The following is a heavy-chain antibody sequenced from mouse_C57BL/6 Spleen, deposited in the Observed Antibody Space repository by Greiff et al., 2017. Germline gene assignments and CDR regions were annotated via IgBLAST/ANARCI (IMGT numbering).Heavy chain of an antibody. Sequence: EVHLVESGGGLVKPGGSLKLSCAASGFTFSDYGMHWVRQAPEKGLEWVAYISSGSSTIYYADTVKGRFTISRDNAKNTLFLQMTSLRSEDTAMYYCARTRGSPGYFDYWGQGTTLTVSS. J-gene: IGHJ2*01. CDR3: ARTRGSPGYFDY. CDR1: GFTFSDYG. CDR2: ISSGSSTI. D-gene: IGHD1-1*01. V-gene: IGHV5-17*01.